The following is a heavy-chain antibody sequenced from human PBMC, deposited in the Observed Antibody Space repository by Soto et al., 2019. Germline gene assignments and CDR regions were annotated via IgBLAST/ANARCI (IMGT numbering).Heavy chain of an antibody. J-gene: IGHJ6*02. CDR2: ISSYNGDT. D-gene: IGHD5-12*01. Sequence: QVQLVQSGAEVKKPGASVKVSCKASGYTFTRSGISWVRQAPGQGPEWMGWISSYNGDTNYAQTFQGRFTRTTDTSTSTAYMELRSLRSDDTAVYYCAREGVAPYYYYGMDVWGQGTPVTVSS. V-gene: IGHV1-18*01. CDR3: AREGVAPYYYYGMDV. CDR1: GYTFTRSG.